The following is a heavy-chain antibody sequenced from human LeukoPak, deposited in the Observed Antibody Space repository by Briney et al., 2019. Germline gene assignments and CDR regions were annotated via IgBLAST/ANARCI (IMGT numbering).Heavy chain of an antibody. CDR2: IYSGGST. Sequence: GGSLRLSCAASGFTVSSNYMSWVRQAPGKGLEWVSVIYSGGSTYYADSVKGRFTISRDNSKNTLYLQMNSLRAEDTAVYYCARGEYGSGSYYFYYYYGMDVGGQGTTVTVSS. V-gene: IGHV3-66*01. D-gene: IGHD3-10*01. CDR1: GFTVSSNY. CDR3: ARGEYGSGSYYFYYYYGMDV. J-gene: IGHJ6*02.